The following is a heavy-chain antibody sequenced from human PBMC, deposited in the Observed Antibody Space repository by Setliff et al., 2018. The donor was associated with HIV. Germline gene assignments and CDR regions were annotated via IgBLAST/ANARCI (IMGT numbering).Heavy chain of an antibody. D-gene: IGHD3-16*01. CDR1: GFTFSTYT. CDR2: ISGPSEYI. V-gene: IGHV3-21*01. J-gene: IGHJ3*02. Sequence: GGSLRLSCTASGFTFSTYTMNWVRQAPGRGLEWVASISGPSEYIYYGDSVMGRFTISRDNAKNSLYLQMNSLRAEDTAIYYCTRGLNLSGGEAFDIWGQGTMVTVSS. CDR3: TRGLNLSGGEAFDI.